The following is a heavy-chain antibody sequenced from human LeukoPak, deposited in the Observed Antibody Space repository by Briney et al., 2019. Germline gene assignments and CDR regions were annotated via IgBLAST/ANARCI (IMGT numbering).Heavy chain of an antibody. J-gene: IGHJ6*03. CDR2: IYTSGST. V-gene: IGHV4-4*07. CDR1: GGSISSYY. Sequence: SETLSLTCTVSGGSISSYYWSWIRQPAGKGLEWIGSIYTSGSTNYNPSLKRRVTMSVDTSKNQFSLKLSSVTAADTAVYYCAREVNMVRGVIITKYYYYYYMDVWGKGTTVTVSS. CDR3: AREVNMVRGVIITKYYYYYYMDV. D-gene: IGHD3-10*01.